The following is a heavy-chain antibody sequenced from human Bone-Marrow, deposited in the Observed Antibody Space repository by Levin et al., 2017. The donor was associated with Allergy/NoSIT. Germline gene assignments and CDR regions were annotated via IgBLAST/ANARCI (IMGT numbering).Heavy chain of an antibody. J-gene: IGHJ5*02. CDR3: ARWMAGGDDEDFWNDYSQPGAPVGFDP. Sequence: MASETLSLICTVSGGSISRSYYYWSWIRQPPGKGLEWIGYIYYSGNTYYTPSLKGRVTISLDTSKNQFSLNLTSVTAADTAVYYCARWMAGGDDEDFWNDYSQPGAPVGFDPWGQGTLVTVSS. CDR2: IYYSGNT. D-gene: IGHD3-3*01. V-gene: IGHV4-30-4*01. CDR1: GGSISRSYYY.